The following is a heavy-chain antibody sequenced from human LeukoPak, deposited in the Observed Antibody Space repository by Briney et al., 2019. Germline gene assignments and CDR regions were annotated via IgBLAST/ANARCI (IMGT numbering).Heavy chain of an antibody. CDR1: GFTFSSYD. Sequence: GGSLRLSCAASGFTFSSYDMHWVRQAPGKGLEWVAVISYDGSKKYYADSVKGRFTISRDNSKNTLYMQMNSLRVEDTAVYYCASELERLLKYWGQGTLVTVSS. J-gene: IGHJ4*02. V-gene: IGHV3-30-3*01. D-gene: IGHD1-1*01. CDR3: ASELERLLKY. CDR2: ISYDGSKK.